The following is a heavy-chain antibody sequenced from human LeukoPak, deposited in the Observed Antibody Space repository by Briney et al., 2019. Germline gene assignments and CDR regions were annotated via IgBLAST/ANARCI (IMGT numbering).Heavy chain of an antibody. CDR3: ARAWLALDY. J-gene: IGHJ4*02. Sequence: SETLSLTCAVYGVSFSGYYWSWIRQPPGKGLEWIGEINHSGSTNYNPSLKSRVTISVDTSKNQFSLKLSSVTAADTAVYYCARAWLALDYWGQGTLVTVSS. CDR1: GVSFSGYY. V-gene: IGHV4-34*01. D-gene: IGHD6-19*01. CDR2: INHSGST.